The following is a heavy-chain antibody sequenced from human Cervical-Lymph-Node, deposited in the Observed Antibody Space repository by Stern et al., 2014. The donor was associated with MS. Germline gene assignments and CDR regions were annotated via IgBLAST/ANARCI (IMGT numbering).Heavy chain of an antibody. CDR1: GFSVATAGVG. Sequence: QVTLKESGPTLVKPTQTVTLTCTLSGFSVATAGVGVGWIRQPPGKALEWLARIFWDYDKLYSPSLKNMLTIIKDTSKNQVVLTMTNVDPVDTATYYCAHSRVKYCRGGTCYSSLFDYWGQGTLVTVSS. CDR3: AHSRVKYCRGGTCYSSLFDY. V-gene: IGHV2-5*02. CDR2: IFWDYDK. D-gene: IGHD2-15*01. J-gene: IGHJ4*02.